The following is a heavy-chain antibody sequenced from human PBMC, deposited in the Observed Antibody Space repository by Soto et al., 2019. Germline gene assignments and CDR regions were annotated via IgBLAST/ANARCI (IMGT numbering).Heavy chain of an antibody. CDR3: AKGGCSSSSCSFDS. CDR1: RFSFINFG. V-gene: IGHV3-30*18. Sequence: QEQLVESGGGVVQPGMSLRLSCVASRFSFINFGMHWVRQAPGKGLEWVAALSFDGSNKNYADGVRGRFTISRDNSKNTLYLHMNSLRSDDTAMYYCAKGGCSSSSCSFDSWGQGTLVTV. J-gene: IGHJ5*01. D-gene: IGHD2-2*01. CDR2: LSFDGSNK.